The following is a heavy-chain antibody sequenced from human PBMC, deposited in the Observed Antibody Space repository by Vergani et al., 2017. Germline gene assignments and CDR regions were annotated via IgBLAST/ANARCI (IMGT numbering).Heavy chain of an antibody. CDR1: GFTFSSYG. V-gene: IGHV3-30*02. CDR2: IRYDGSNK. D-gene: IGHD3-22*01. J-gene: IGHJ5*02. Sequence: QVQLVESGGGVVQPGGSLRLSCAASGFTFSSYGMHWVRQAPGKGLEWVAFIRYDGSNKYYADSVKGRFTIFRDNSKNTLYLQMNSLRAEDTAVYYCAKRSGYYPNWFYPWGQGTLVTVSS. CDR3: AKRSGYYPNWFYP.